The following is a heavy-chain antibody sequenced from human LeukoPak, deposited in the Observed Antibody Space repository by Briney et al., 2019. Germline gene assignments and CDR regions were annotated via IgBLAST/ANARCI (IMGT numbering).Heavy chain of an antibody. J-gene: IGHJ6*02. CDR1: GFTFSSYW. V-gene: IGHV3-74*01. Sequence: PGGSLRLSCAASGFTFSSYWMHWVRQAPGKGLVWVSRINSDGSSTSYADSVKGRFTISRDNAKNTLYLQMNSLRAEDTAVYYCARGPHLTLPGYYYGMDVWGQGTTVTVSS. CDR3: ARGPHLTLPGYYYGMDV. CDR2: INSDGSST.